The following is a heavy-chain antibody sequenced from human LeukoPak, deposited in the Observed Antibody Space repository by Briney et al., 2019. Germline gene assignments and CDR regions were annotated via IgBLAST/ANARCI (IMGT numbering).Heavy chain of an antibody. Sequence: SETLSLTCAVYGGSFSGYYWSWIRQPPGKGLEWIGEINHSGSTNYNPSLKSRVTISVDTSKNQFSLKLSSVTAADTAVYYCARESPGHSYGFSFSFFGTHFDYWGQGTLVTVSS. D-gene: IGHD5-18*01. CDR1: GGSFSGYY. CDR3: ARESPGHSYGFSFSFFGTHFDY. V-gene: IGHV4-34*01. CDR2: INHSGST. J-gene: IGHJ4*02.